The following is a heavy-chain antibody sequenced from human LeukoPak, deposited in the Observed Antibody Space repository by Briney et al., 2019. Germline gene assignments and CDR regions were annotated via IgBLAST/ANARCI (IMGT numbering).Heavy chain of an antibody. CDR2: IIPIFGTA. J-gene: IGHJ6*02. D-gene: IGHD2-2*01. CDR1: GGTFSSYA. CDR3: ARESPQEDIVVVPAAIEDYYGMDV. Sequence: SVTVSCKASGGTFSSYAISWVRQAPGQGLEWMGGIIPIFGTANYAQKFQGRVTITADESTSTAYMELSSLRSEDTAVYYCARESPQEDIVVVPAAIEDYYGMDVWGQGTTVTVSS. V-gene: IGHV1-69*13.